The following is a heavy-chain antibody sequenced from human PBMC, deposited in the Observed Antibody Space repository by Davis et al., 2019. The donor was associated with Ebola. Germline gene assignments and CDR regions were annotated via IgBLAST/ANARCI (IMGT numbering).Heavy chain of an antibody. D-gene: IGHD6-19*01. V-gene: IGHV6-1*01. CDR3: ARDRIAVAGTWGYYYGMDV. CDR2: TYYRSKWYN. CDR1: GDSVSSNSAA. Sequence: SQTLSLTCAISGDSVSSNSAAWNWIRQSPSRGLEWLGRTYYRSKWYNDYAVSVKSRITINPDTSKNQFSLQLNSVTPEDTAVYYCARDRIAVAGTWGYYYGMDVWGKGTTVTVSS. J-gene: IGHJ6*04.